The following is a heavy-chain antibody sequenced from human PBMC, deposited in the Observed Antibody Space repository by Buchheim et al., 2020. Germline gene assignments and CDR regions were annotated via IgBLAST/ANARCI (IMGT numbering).Heavy chain of an antibody. Sequence: QVQLVESGGGVVQPGRSLRLSCAASGFTFSSYGMHWVRQAPGKGLEWVAVISYDGSNKYYADSVKGRFTISRDNSKNTLYLQMNSLRAEDTAEYYCANLPADYWGQGTL. CDR3: ANLPADY. CDR2: ISYDGSNK. CDR1: GFTFSSYG. V-gene: IGHV3-30*18. J-gene: IGHJ4*02.